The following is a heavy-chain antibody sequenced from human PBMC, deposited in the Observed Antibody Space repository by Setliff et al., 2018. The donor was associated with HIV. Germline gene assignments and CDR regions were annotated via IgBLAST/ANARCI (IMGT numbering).Heavy chain of an antibody. CDR1: GCTFSSYA. D-gene: IGHD4-17*01. CDR3: ARDRGQDDYTDYNGVGPSWGPSYFDY. CDR2: IIPILGVA. V-gene: IGHV1-69*10. Sequence: RASVKVSCKASGCTFSSYAINWMRQAPGQGLEWMGGIIPILGVADYAQRFQGRVTITADESTSTAYMELSSLRSADTAVYSGARDRGQDDYTDYNGVGPSWGPSYFDYWGQGTLVTVSS. J-gene: IGHJ4*02.